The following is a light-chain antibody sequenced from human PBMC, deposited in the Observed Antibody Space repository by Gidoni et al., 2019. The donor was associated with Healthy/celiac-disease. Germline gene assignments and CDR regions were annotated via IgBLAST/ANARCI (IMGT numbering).Light chain of an antibody. CDR2: DAS. V-gene: IGKV1-33*01. CDR1: QAISNY. Sequence: DTQMTQSPSSLSSSVGDRVTITCQASQAISNYLNWYQQKPGKAPKLLIYDASNLETGVPSSFSGSGSGTDFTFTISSLQPEDIATYYCQQYDNLPLTFGGGTKVEIK. CDR3: QQYDNLPLT. J-gene: IGKJ4*01.